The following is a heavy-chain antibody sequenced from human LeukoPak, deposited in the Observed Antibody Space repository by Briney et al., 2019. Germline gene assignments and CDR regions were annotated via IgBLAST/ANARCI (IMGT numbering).Heavy chain of an antibody. CDR2: IIPILGIA. V-gene: IGHV1-69*04. Sequence: GSSVKVSCKASGGTFSTYAISWVRQAPGQGLEWMGRIIPILGIANYAQKFQGRVTITADKSTSTAYMELSSLRSEDTAVYYCARDMWELPSDAFDIWGQGTMVTVSS. CDR3: ARDMWELPSDAFDI. J-gene: IGHJ3*02. D-gene: IGHD1-26*01. CDR1: GGTFSTYA.